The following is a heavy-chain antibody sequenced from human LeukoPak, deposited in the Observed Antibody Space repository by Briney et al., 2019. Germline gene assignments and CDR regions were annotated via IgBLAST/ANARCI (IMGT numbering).Heavy chain of an antibody. Sequence: GGSLRLSCTASGFTFSNSAMSWVRQAPGKGLEWVSTLCGSGITPYYADSVKGRFPISRDNDKNTLYLQLNSMRAEDTAVYYCAKGIYSSGWRYIDYWGQGTLVTVSS. D-gene: IGHD6-19*01. CDR3: AKGIYSSGWRYIDY. CDR2: LCGSGITP. CDR1: GFTFSNSA. J-gene: IGHJ4*01. V-gene: IGHV3-23*01.